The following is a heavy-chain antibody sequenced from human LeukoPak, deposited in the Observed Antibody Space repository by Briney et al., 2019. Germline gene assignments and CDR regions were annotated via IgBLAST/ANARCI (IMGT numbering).Heavy chain of an antibody. Sequence: APVKVSCKASGYTFTSYGISWVRQAPGQGLEWMGWISAYNGNTNYAQKLQGRVTMTTDTSTSTDYMELRSLRSDDTALYYCARDHSSSWYWFDPWGQGTLVTVSS. J-gene: IGHJ5*02. CDR1: GYTFTSYG. CDR2: ISAYNGNT. V-gene: IGHV1-18*01. CDR3: ARDHSSSWYWFDP. D-gene: IGHD6-13*01.